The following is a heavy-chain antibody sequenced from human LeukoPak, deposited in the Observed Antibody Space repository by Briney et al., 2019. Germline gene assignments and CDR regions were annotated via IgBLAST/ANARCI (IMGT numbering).Heavy chain of an antibody. CDR3: ARANRVLLWFGESPFDP. D-gene: IGHD3-10*01. CDR2: IYPGDSDT. Sequence: GESLKISCKGSGFSFNMYWIGWVRQMPGKGLEWMGIIYPGDSDTRYSPSFQGQVTISADKSISTAYLQWSSLKASDTAMYYCARANRVLLWFGESPFDPWGQGTLVTVSS. CDR1: GFSFNMYW. J-gene: IGHJ5*02. V-gene: IGHV5-51*01.